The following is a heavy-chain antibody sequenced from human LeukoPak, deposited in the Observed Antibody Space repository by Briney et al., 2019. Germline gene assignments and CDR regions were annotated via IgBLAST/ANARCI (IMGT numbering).Heavy chain of an antibody. D-gene: IGHD1-20*01. Sequence: SETLSLTCAVYGGSFSGYYWSWIRQPPGKGLEWIGEINHSGSTNYNPSLKSRVTISVDTSKNQFSLKLSSVTAADTAVYYCARDRVTGTNWFDPWGQGTLVTVSS. CDR2: INHSGST. V-gene: IGHV4-34*01. CDR3: ARDRVTGTNWFDP. CDR1: GGSFSGYY. J-gene: IGHJ5*02.